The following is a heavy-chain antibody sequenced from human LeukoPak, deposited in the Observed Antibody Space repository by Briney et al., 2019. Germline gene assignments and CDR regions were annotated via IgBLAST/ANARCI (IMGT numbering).Heavy chain of an antibody. D-gene: IGHD3-3*01. Sequence: ASVKVSCKASGYTFTGYYMHWVRQAPGQGLEWMGWINPNSGGTNYAQKFQGRVTMTRDTSISTAYMELSRLRSDDTAVYYRARGYDFWSGYPTAADYYYGMDVWGQGTTVTVSS. CDR1: GYTFTGYY. CDR3: ARGYDFWSGYPTAADYYYGMDV. CDR2: INPNSGGT. J-gene: IGHJ6*02. V-gene: IGHV1-2*02.